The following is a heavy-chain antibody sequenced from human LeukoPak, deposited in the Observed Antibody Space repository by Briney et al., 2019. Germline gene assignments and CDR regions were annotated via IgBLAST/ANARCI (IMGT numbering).Heavy chain of an antibody. D-gene: IGHD4-17*01. V-gene: IGHV1-18*04. J-gene: IGHJ4*02. Sequence: ASVTVSCKASGYTFTGYYMHWVRQAPGQGLEWMGWISAYNGNTNYAQKLQGRVTMTTDTSTSTAYMELRSLRSDDTAVYYCARAAYGDYLNSWAWGQGTLVTVSS. CDR1: GYTFTGYY. CDR2: ISAYNGNT. CDR3: ARAAYGDYLNSWA.